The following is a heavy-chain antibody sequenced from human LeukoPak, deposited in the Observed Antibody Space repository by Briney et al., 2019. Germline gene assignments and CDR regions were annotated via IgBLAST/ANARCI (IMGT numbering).Heavy chain of an antibody. V-gene: IGHV3-48*01. D-gene: IGHD2-2*01. CDR3: ARDVSYCSSTSCYSNSYYYYYMDV. CDR2: ISSSSSTI. CDR1: GFTFSSYS. Sequence: GGSLRLSCAASGFTFSSYSMNWVRQAPGKGLEWVSYISSSSSTIYYADYVKGRFTISRDNAKNSQYLQMNSLRAEDTAVYYCARDVSYCSSTSCYSNSYYYYYMDVWGKGTTVTVSS. J-gene: IGHJ6*03.